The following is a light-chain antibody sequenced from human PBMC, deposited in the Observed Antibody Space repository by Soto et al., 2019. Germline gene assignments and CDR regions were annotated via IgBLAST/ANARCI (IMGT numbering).Light chain of an antibody. CDR3: QQSYNTPRT. J-gene: IGKJ1*01. V-gene: IGKV1-39*01. CDR2: TAS. CDR1: QPISDY. Sequence: DIQITQSPSSLSASVGDRVTMTCRTSQPISDYLNWYQQKPGKAPSLLIYTASNLQTGVPSRFSGSGSGTHFTLTISSLQPEDFATYYCQQSYNTPRTCGQGTKVDIK.